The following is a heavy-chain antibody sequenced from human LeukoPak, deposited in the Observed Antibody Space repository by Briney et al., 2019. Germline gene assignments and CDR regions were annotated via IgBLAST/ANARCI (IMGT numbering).Heavy chain of an antibody. D-gene: IGHD2-2*01. CDR1: GGSFSGYY. CDR2: INHSGST. V-gene: IGHV4-34*01. CDR3: ARGLGYCSGTSCHRLLRPKYYYYYMDV. Sequence: SETLSLTCAVYGGSFSGYYWSWIRQPPGKGLEWIGEINHSGSTNYNPSLKSRVTISVDTSKNQFSLKLSSVTAADTAVYYCARGLGYCSGTSCHRLLRPKYYYYYMDVWGKGTTVTVSS. J-gene: IGHJ6*03.